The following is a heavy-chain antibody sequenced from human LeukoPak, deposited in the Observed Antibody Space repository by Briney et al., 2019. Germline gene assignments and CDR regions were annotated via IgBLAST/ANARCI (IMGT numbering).Heavy chain of an antibody. Sequence: PSETLSLTCTVSGASISSGNDYWSWIRQPAGKGLEWIGRVYTGGSTNYNPSLESRVTMSVDTSKNQFSLKLSSVTAADTAVYYCARVGWSGYFDYWGQGTLVTVSS. V-gene: IGHV4-61*02. CDR2: VYTGGST. CDR1: GASISSGNDY. CDR3: ARVGWSGYFDY. D-gene: IGHD3-3*01. J-gene: IGHJ4*02.